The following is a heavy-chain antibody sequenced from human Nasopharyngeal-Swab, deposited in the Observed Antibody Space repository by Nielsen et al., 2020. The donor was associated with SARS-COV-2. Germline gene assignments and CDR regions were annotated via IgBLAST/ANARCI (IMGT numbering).Heavy chain of an antibody. CDR1: GFTFGDYA. V-gene: IGHV3-49*04. CDR3: AKAGGYPRGIWYFDL. D-gene: IGHD3-22*01. Sequence: GESLKISCTASGFTFGDYAMSWVRQAPGKGLEWVGFIRSKAYGGTTEYAASVKGRFTISRDNAKNSLYLQMNSLRAEDTALYYCAKAGGYPRGIWYFDLWGRGTLVTVSS. J-gene: IGHJ2*01. CDR2: IRSKAYGGTT.